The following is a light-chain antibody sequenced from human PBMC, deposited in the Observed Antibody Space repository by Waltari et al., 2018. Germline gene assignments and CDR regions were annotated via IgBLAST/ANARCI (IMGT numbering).Light chain of an antibody. CDR1: QSVTNK. J-gene: IGKJ2*02. Sequence: ETVMTQSPATLSVSPGERAALSCTASQSVTNKLAWYQQKPGQAPIHLIYDSSTRATSIPARFSGGGSGTHFTLSISSLQSDDVALYFCQQYNNWPRTFGQGTKLEI. CDR2: DSS. CDR3: QQYNNWPRT. V-gene: IGKV3-15*01.